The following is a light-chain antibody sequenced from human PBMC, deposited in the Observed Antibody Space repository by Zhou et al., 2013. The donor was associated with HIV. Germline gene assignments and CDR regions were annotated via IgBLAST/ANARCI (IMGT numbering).Light chain of an antibody. Sequence: DIQMTQSPSSLSASVGDRVTITCRASQSISSYLNWYQQKAGKVPKLLIYAASSLQGGVPSRFSGRGSGTDFTLTITSLQPEDFATYYCQQSYSTSRGRWTFGQGTKVEIK. CDR1: QSISSY. J-gene: IGKJ1*01. V-gene: IGKV1-39*01. CDR2: AAS. CDR3: QQSYSTSRGRWT.